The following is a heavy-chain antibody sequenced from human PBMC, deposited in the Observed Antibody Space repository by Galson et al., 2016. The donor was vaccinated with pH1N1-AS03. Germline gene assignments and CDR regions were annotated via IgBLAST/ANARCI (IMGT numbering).Heavy chain of an antibody. J-gene: IGHJ5*02. Sequence: SLRLSCAGSGFNFGSYDMHWARQTPAKGLEWVALFSHDGSNKYYADSVKGRFTFSRDNSKNTLYLQMNSLTAEDSAVYYCARVVGRLGGFSILRGWFDPWGQGTLVTVSS. V-gene: IGHV3-30*14. CDR3: ARVVGRLGGFSILRGWFDP. CDR1: GFNFGSYD. CDR2: FSHDGSNK. D-gene: IGHD5-12*01.